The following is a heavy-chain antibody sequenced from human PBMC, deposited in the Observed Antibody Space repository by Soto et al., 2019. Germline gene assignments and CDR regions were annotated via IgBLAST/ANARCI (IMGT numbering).Heavy chain of an antibody. D-gene: IGHD6-13*01. CDR1: GYTFTSYA. V-gene: IGHV1-3*01. CDR2: INAGNGNK. J-gene: IGHJ5*02. Sequence: GASVKVSCKASGYTFTSYAIHWVRQAPGQRLEWMGWINAGNGNKKYSESFQGRVTIARDTSASTAYMELSSLRSEDTAVYYCARGTHSWYNGWFDPWGQGTLVTVSS. CDR3: ARGTHSWYNGWFDP.